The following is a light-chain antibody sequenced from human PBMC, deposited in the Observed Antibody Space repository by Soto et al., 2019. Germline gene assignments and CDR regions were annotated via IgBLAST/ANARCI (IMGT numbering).Light chain of an antibody. CDR2: AAS. CDR3: QQSYSTPLT. J-gene: IGKJ4*01. Sequence: DIQRTQSPSSLSASVGDRVTITCRASQSISNYLNWYQQKPGKAPKLQIYAASSLQSGVPSRFSGSGSGTDFTLTISSLQPEDFATYYCQQSYSTPLTFGGGTKVDIK. CDR1: QSISNY. V-gene: IGKV1-39*01.